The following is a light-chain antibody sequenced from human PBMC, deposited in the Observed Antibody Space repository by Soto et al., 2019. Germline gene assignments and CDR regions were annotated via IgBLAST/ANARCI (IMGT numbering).Light chain of an antibody. CDR3: QQYDDWPPWT. CDR1: QSVSSN. V-gene: IGKV3-15*01. CDR2: GAS. J-gene: IGKJ1*01. Sequence: ERVMTQSPATLSVSPGERATLSCRASQSVSSNLAWYQQKPGQAPRLLIYGASTRATGIPARFSGSGSGTEFTLTISSLQSEDFAVYYCQQYDDWPPWTFGQGTKVHIK.